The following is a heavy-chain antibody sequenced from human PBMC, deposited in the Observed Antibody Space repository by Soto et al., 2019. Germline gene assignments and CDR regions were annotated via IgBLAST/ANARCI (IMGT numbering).Heavy chain of an antibody. D-gene: IGHD6-13*01. V-gene: IGHV1-46*01. CDR2: INPASGST. CDR1: GYTFTHYY. Sequence: QVQLVQSGAEVKKPGASVKLSCRTSGYTFTHYYIHWVRQAPGQGLEWLAIINPASGSTNYAQDFQGRVDLTMDTSTTTVYMELSGLRAEDTAIFYCARDLAAGEHWGQGSLVTVSS. J-gene: IGHJ1*01. CDR3: ARDLAAGEH.